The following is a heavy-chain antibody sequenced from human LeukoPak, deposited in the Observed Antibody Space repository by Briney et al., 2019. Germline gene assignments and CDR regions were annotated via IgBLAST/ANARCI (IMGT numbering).Heavy chain of an antibody. Sequence: PGGSLRLSCAASGFTFSGSAMHWVRQASGKGLEWVGRIRSKANSYATAYAASVKGRFTISRDDSKNTAYLQMNSLKTEDTAVYYCTTMADYYYYGMDVWDQGTTVTVSS. V-gene: IGHV3-73*01. J-gene: IGHJ6*02. CDR3: TTMADYYYYGMDV. CDR1: GFTFSGSA. CDR2: IRSKANSYAT. D-gene: IGHD5-24*01.